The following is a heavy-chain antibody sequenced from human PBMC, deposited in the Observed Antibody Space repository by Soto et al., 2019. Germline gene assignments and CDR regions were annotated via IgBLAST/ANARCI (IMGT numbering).Heavy chain of an antibody. D-gene: IGHD6-19*01. CDR3: ARERVAKWLASGVFDY. CDR2: IWYDGSNK. J-gene: IGHJ4*02. CDR1: GFPFSCLG. V-gene: IGHV3-33*01. Sequence: PGGSLRLSYAGSGFPFSCLGKHWVRQAPGKGLEWGAVIWYDGSNKCYADSVKGRFTISRDNSKNTLYPQMNSLRAEDTAVYYCARERVAKWLASGVFDYWGQGTLVTVSS.